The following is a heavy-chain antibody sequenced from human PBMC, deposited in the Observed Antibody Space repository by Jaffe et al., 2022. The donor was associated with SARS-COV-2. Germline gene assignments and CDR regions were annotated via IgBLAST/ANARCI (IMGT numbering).Heavy chain of an antibody. J-gene: IGHJ6*02. CDR1: GDSISSYY. CDR2: IYSSGST. CDR3: ARVNWGDYYYGMDV. Sequence: QVQLQESGPGLVKPSETLSLTCIVSGDSISSYYWSWIRQPPGKGLEWIGYIYSSGSTNYNPSLRSRVTISVDTSKNQFSLNLSSVTAADTAVYYCARVNWGDYYYGMDVWGQGTTVTVSS. D-gene: IGHD7-27*01. V-gene: IGHV4-59*01.